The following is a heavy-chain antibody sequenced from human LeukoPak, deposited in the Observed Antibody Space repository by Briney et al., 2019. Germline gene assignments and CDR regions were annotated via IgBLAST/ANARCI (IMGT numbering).Heavy chain of an antibody. V-gene: IGHV3-7*01. CDR2: IKEAGSEK. Sequence: GGSLRLSCAASGFTFSNYWMSWVRQAPGKGLEFMANIKEAGSEKYYVDSVKGRFTISRDNDKNLVHLQMNSLRAEDTAVYYCARVRVVRGVIHYFDYWGQGTLVTVSS. D-gene: IGHD3-10*01. CDR3: ARVRVVRGVIHYFDY. J-gene: IGHJ4*02. CDR1: GFTFSNYW.